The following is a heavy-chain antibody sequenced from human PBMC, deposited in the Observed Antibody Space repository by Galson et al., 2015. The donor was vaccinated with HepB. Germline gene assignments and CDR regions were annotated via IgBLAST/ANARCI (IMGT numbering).Heavy chain of an antibody. Sequence: SLRLSCAASGFTFSNAWMNWVRQAPGKGLEWVGRIKSKTDGGTTDYAAPVKGRFTISRDDSKNTLYLQMNSLKTEDTAVYYCTTDITIVAPGFLDCWGQGTLVTVSS. V-gene: IGHV3-15*07. CDR2: IKSKTDGGTT. J-gene: IGHJ4*02. D-gene: IGHD3-3*01. CDR1: GFTFSNAW. CDR3: TTDITIVAPGFLDC.